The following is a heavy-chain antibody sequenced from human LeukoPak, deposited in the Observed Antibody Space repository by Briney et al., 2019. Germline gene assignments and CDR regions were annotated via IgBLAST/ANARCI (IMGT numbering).Heavy chain of an antibody. CDR1: GYTFTGYY. CDR2: ISAYNGNT. Sequence: GASVKVSCKASGYTFTGYYMHWVRQAPGQGLEWMGWISAYNGNTNYAQKLQGRVTMTTDTSASTAYMELRSLRSDDTAVYYCARDAFAHTTMVTSYMDVWGKGTTVTVSS. D-gene: IGHD5-18*01. CDR3: ARDAFAHTTMVTSYMDV. J-gene: IGHJ6*03. V-gene: IGHV1-18*04.